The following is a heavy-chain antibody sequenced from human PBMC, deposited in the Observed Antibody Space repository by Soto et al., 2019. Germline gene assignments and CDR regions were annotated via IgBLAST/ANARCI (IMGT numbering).Heavy chain of an antibody. Sequence: SGTPFPTCTFACGSISYAFWGWIPAPPRKGLEWIGYMYKTGSTVYNPSLKSRVTISVDTSKNQFYLKVNSVTAADTAVYYCARDLWGYCGTDCYPLDVWGQGTTVTVSS. D-gene: IGHD2-21*02. V-gene: IGHV4-59*01. CDR2: MYKTGST. CDR3: ARDLWGYCGTDCYPLDV. J-gene: IGHJ6*02. CDR1: CGSISYAF.